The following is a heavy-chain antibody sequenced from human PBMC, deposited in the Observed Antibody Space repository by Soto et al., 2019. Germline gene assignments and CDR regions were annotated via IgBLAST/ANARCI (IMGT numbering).Heavy chain of an antibody. CDR1: GVNVSSNY. Sequence: PGGSLRLSCAASGVNVSSNYMSWVRQAPGKGLEWVSVIYSGGSTYYADSVKGRFTISRDNSKNTLYLQMNSLRAEDTAVYYCARVRFLDWLLPDWGQGTLVTAPQ. CDR3: ARVRFLDWLLPD. D-gene: IGHD3-3*01. J-gene: IGHJ4*02. CDR2: IYSGGST. V-gene: IGHV3-53*01.